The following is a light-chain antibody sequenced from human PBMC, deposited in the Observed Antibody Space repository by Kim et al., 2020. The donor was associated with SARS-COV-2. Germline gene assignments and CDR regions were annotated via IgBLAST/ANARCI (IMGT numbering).Light chain of an antibody. J-gene: IGLJ3*02. CDR3: SSYTSSKTWV. CDR1: TGGIWCSHF. CDR2: DVT. Sequence: STPTSCTGTTGGIWCSHFFSWDQQPPGKAPKLLIYDVTKRPSGVSNRFSGSKSGNTASLTISGLQAEDEADYYCSSYTSSKTWVFGGGTQLTVL. V-gene: IGLV2-14*04.